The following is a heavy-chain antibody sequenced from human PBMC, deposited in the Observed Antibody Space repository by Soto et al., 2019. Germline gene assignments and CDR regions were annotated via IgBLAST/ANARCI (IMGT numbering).Heavy chain of an antibody. CDR2: IYSGGST. D-gene: IGHD2-15*01. CDR1: GFTVSSNY. Sequence: PGGSLRLSCAASGFTVSSNYMSWVRQAPGKGLEWVSVIYSGGSTYYADSVKGRFTISRDNSKNTLYLQMNSLRAEDTAVYYCARDRYGRGGYFDYWGQGTLVTVSS. V-gene: IGHV3-53*01. J-gene: IGHJ4*02. CDR3: ARDRYGRGGYFDY.